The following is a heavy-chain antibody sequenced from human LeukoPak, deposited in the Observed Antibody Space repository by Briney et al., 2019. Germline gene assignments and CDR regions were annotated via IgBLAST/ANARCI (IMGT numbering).Heavy chain of an antibody. J-gene: IGHJ4*02. Sequence: SETLSLTCTVSGDSISSYFWSWIRQSPGKGLEWIGYTHYSGSTSYNPSRTSRVTISLDTSKNQFYLKLSSVTASDTAFYYCARDQRRDYGDYFDNWGQGTQVTVSS. D-gene: IGHD3-16*01. CDR2: THYSGST. CDR1: GDSISSYF. CDR3: ARDQRRDYGDYFDN. V-gene: IGHV4-59*01.